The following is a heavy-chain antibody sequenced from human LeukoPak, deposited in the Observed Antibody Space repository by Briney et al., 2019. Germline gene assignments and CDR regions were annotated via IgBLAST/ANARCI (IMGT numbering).Heavy chain of an antibody. Sequence: ASVKVSCKASGYTFTAYYIHWVRQAPGQGLEWMGWIIPNSGGTSYAQKFQDRVTMTRDTSINTAYMELSSLRSDDTAIYSCARVSCTGTNCYHGGFDYWGQGTLVTVSS. J-gene: IGHJ4*02. CDR3: ARVSCTGTNCYHGGFDY. V-gene: IGHV1-2*02. CDR1: GYTFTAYY. CDR2: IIPNSGGT. D-gene: IGHD2-2*01.